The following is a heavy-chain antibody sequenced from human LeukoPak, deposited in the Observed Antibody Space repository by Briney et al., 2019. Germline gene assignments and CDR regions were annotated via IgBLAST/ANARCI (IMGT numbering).Heavy chain of an antibody. V-gene: IGHV3-23*01. J-gene: IGHJ4*02. CDR3: ARDSAYYFDY. Sequence: GGSLRLSCTASGFTFSTYAMNWVRQAPGKGLEWVSGISGSGVSTYYADSVKGRFTISRDNSNNTLYLQMSSLRAEDTAVYYCARDSAYYFDYWGQGTLVTVSS. CDR1: GFTFSTYA. CDR2: ISGSGVST.